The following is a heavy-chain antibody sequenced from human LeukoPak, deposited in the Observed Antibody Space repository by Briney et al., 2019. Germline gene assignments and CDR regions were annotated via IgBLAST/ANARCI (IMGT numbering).Heavy chain of an antibody. J-gene: IGHJ6*02. CDR2: INPNSGGT. CDR3: ARDGSYYYGSGRHYGMDV. CDR1: GYTFTGYY. V-gene: IGHV1-2*04. D-gene: IGHD3-10*01. Sequence: ASVKVSCKASGYTFTGYYMHWVRQAPGQGLEWMGWINPNSGGTNYAQKFQGWVTMTRDTSISTAYMELSRLRSDDTAVYYCARDGSYYYGSGRHYGMDVWGQGTTVAVSS.